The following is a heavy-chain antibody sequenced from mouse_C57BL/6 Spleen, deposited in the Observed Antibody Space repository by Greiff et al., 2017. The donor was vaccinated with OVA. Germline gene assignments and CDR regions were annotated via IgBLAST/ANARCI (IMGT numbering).Heavy chain of an antibody. V-gene: IGHV5-17*01. CDR3: ARGLGLFDY. D-gene: IGHD4-1*01. Sequence: EVKLVESGGGLVKPGGSLKLSCAASGFTFSDYGMHWVRQAPETGLEWVAYISSGSSTIYYADTVKGRFTISRDNAKNTLFLQMTSLRSEDTAMYYCARGLGLFDYWGQGTTLTVSS. CDR1: GFTFSDYG. J-gene: IGHJ2*01. CDR2: ISSGSSTI.